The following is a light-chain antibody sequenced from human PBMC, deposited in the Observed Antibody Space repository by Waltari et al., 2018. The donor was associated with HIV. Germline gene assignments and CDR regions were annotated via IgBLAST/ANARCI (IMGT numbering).Light chain of an antibody. V-gene: IGLV1-47*01. J-gene: IGLJ2*01. CDR3: ASWDDNLGHWI. CDR1: KSQIGNNY. CDR2: RND. Sequence: QPKMTQAPSASKTPGPRITMSCSGSKSQIGNNYIYWYQQIAGAAPRLVMARNDQRPAGVPDRFSGTKSGTSAYLAITGLRLDDEATYFCASWDDNLGHWIFGGGTKLTVL.